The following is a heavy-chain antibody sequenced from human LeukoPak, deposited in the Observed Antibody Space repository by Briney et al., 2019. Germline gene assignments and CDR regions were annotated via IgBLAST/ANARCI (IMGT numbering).Heavy chain of an antibody. D-gene: IGHD3-10*01. CDR3: AGGRGVIITPLDDY. CDR1: GGTFSSYA. CDR2: IIPILGIA. V-gene: IGHV1-69*04. Sequence: ASVKVSCKASGGTFSSYAISWVRQAPGQGLEWMGRIIPILGIANYAQKFQGRVTITADKSTSTAYMELSSLRSEDTAVYYCAGGRGVIITPLDDYWGQGTLVTVSS. J-gene: IGHJ4*02.